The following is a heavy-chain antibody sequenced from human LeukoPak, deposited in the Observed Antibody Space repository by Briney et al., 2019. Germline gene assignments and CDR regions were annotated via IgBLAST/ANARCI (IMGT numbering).Heavy chain of an antibody. J-gene: IGHJ4*02. Sequence: PGGSLRLSCAASGFTFSSYSMNWVRQAPGKGLEWVSSISSSSSYIYYADSVKGPFTISRDNAKNSLYLQMNSLRAEDTAVYYCARDADNCGGDCYPRFDYWGQGTLVTVSS. V-gene: IGHV3-21*01. D-gene: IGHD2-21*02. CDR3: ARDADNCGGDCYPRFDY. CDR1: GFTFSSYS. CDR2: ISSSSSYI.